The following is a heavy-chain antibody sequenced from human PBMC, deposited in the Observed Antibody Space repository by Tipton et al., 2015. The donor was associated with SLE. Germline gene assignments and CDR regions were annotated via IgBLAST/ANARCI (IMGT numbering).Heavy chain of an antibody. CDR2: MYYSGST. CDR3: AGDSSGYRVFDY. CDR1: GGSISSYY. D-gene: IGHD3-22*01. J-gene: IGHJ4*02. Sequence: TLSLTCTVSGGSISSYYWSWMRQPPGKGLEWIGSMYYSGSTYYNPSLKSRVTISVDTSKNQFSLKLSSVTAADTAVYYCAGDSSGYRVFDYWGQGTLVTVSS. V-gene: IGHV4-59*05.